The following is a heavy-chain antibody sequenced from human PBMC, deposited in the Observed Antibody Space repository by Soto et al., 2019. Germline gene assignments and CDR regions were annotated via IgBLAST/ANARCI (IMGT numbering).Heavy chain of an antibody. CDR3: AKETKATKGSYYFDY. Sequence: GGSLRLSCAASGFTFSSYGMHWVRQAPGKGLEWVAVISYDGSNKYYADSVKGRFTISRDNSKNTLYLQMNSLRAEDTAVYYCAKETKATKGSYYFDYWGQGTLVTVSS. J-gene: IGHJ4*02. D-gene: IGHD2-8*01. CDR1: GFTFSSYG. V-gene: IGHV3-30*18. CDR2: ISYDGSNK.